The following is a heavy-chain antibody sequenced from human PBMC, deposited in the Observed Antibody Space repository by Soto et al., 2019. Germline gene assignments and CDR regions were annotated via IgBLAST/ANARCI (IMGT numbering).Heavy chain of an antibody. J-gene: IGHJ6*02. CDR1: GGSISSSNW. CDR3: ATESYTPIFGVARYYYGMEV. V-gene: IGHV4-4*02. D-gene: IGHD3-3*01. CDR2: IYHSGST. Sequence: SETLSLTCAVSGGSISSSNWWSWVRQPPGKGLEWIGEIYHSGSTNYNPSLKSRVTISVDKSKNQFSLKLSSVTAADTAVYYCATESYTPIFGVARYYYGMEVWGQGTTVTVS.